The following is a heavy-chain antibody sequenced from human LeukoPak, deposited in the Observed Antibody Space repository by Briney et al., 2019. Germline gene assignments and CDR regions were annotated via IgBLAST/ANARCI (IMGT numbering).Heavy chain of an antibody. V-gene: IGHV3-21*01. CDR2: ISSSSDYI. Sequence: GGSLRLSCAASGFTFTRYNMNWVRRAPGKGLEWVSSISSSSDYIYYADSVKGRFTASRDSAKHSLYLQMNSLRVEDTAVYYCARGGSSGWYVDVWGRGTTVTVSS. CDR1: GFTFTRYN. J-gene: IGHJ6*04. D-gene: IGHD6-19*01. CDR3: ARGGSSGWYVDV.